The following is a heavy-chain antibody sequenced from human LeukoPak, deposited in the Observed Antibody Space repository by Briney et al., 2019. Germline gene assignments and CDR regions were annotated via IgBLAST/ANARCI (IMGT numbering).Heavy chain of an antibody. D-gene: IGHD3-10*01. CDR2: ISSSGSTI. V-gene: IGHV3-48*03. Sequence: GGSLRLSCAASGFTFSSYEMNWVRQAPGKGLEWVSYISSSGSTIYYADSVKGRFTISRDNAKNSLYLQMNSLKTEDTAVYYCTTVRRHLPIITMVRGEAEYYYYMDVWGKGTTVTISS. CDR3: TTVRRHLPIITMVRGEAEYYYYMDV. J-gene: IGHJ6*03. CDR1: GFTFSSYE.